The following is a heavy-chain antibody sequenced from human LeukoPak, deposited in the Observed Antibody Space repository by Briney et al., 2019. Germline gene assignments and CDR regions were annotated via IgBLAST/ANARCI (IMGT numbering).Heavy chain of an antibody. V-gene: IGHV4-38-2*02. Sequence: SETLSLTCTVSGYSISSAYSWGWIRQPPGKGLGWIGSIYHSGSTYYNPSLKSRVTISLDTSKHQFSLKLSSVTAADTAVYYCARDSGITIQTGGSDYWGQGTLVTVSS. J-gene: IGHJ4*02. CDR2: IYHSGST. CDR1: GYSISSAYS. D-gene: IGHD3-9*01. CDR3: ARDSGITIQTGGSDY.